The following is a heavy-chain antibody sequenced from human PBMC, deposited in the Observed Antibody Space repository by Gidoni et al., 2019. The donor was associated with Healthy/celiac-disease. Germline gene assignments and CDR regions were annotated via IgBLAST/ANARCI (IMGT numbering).Heavy chain of an antibody. CDR1: GYTFTSYA. CDR2: INAGNGNT. D-gene: IGHD5-12*01. V-gene: IGHV1-3*01. CDR3: ARDGDGYKLGGYYFDY. Sequence: QVQLVQSGAEVKKPGASVKVSCKASGYTFTSYAMHWVRQAPGQRLEWMGWINAGNGNTKYSQKFQGRVTITRDTSASTAYMELSSLRSEDTAVYYCARDGDGYKLGGYYFDYWGQGTLVTVSS. J-gene: IGHJ4*02.